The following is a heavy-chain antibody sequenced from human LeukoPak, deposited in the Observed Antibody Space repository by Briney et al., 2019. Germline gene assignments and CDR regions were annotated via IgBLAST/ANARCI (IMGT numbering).Heavy chain of an antibody. V-gene: IGHV3-53*01. J-gene: IGHJ6*04. CDR3: ARSLFGELPDGMDV. CDR2: IYSGGST. D-gene: IGHD3-10*02. CDR1: GFTVSSNY. Sequence: PGGSLRLSCAASGFTVSSNYMSWVRQAPGQGLEWVSVIYSGGSTYYAESVKGRFTISRDNSKNTLYLQMNSLKAEDTAVYYYARSLFGELPDGMDVWGKGTTVTVSS.